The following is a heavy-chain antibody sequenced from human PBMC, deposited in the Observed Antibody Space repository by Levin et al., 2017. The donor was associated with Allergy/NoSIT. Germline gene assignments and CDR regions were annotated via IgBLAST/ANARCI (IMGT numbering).Heavy chain of an antibody. CDR1: GYTFSTYA. D-gene: IGHD3-3*01. V-gene: IGHV1-3*01. Sequence: ASVKVSCKASGYTFSTYAMHWVRQTPGKRLEWMGWITAGKGNTRYSQKFQGRVTITRDTSASTAYMEISSLRSEDTAVYYCATSSYYDFWSGLDYWGQGTLLTVSS. J-gene: IGHJ4*02. CDR2: ITAGKGNT. CDR3: ATSSYYDFWSGLDY.